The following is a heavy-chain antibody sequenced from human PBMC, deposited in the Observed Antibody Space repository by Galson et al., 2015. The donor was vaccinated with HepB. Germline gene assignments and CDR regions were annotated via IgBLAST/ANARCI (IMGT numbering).Heavy chain of an antibody. CDR2: ISAYNGDT. J-gene: IGHJ4*02. D-gene: IGHD6-6*01. Sequence: SVKVSCKASGYSFTSYGISWVRQAPGQGLEWMGWISAYNGDTNFALKFQGRVTITTDTSTSTVYMGLRSLRSDDTAVYYCARARYGSSPPDYWGQGTLVTVSS. V-gene: IGHV1-18*01. CDR3: ARARYGSSPPDY. CDR1: GYSFTSYG.